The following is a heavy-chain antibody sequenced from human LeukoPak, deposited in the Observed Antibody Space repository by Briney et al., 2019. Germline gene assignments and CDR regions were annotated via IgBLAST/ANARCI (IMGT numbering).Heavy chain of an antibody. Sequence: QTLSLTXXXXGGSISSGGYSWSWIRQPPGKGLEWIVYIYHSGSTYYNPSLKSRVTISVDRSKNQFSLKLSSVTAADTAVYYCARAQGLRYAFDIWGQGTMVTVSS. V-gene: IGHV4-30-2*01. CDR3: ARAQGLRYAFDI. CDR1: GGSISSGGYS. D-gene: IGHD4-17*01. CDR2: IYHSGST. J-gene: IGHJ3*02.